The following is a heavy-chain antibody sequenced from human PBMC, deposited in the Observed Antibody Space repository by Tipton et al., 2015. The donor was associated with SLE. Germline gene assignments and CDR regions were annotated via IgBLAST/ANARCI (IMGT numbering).Heavy chain of an antibody. V-gene: IGHV4-34*01. J-gene: IGHJ5*02. CDR1: GGSFSGYY. CDR2: IYYSGST. D-gene: IGHD2/OR15-2a*01. CDR3: AVLLREGNWFDP. Sequence: TLSLTCSVYGGSFSGYYWSWIRQPPGKGLEWIGYIYYSGSTNYNPSLKSRVTISVDTSKNQFSLKLSSVTAADTAVYYCAVLLREGNWFDPWGQGTLVTVSS.